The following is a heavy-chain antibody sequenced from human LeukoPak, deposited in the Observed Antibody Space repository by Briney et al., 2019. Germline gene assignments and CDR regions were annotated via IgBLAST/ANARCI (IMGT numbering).Heavy chain of an antibody. CDR3: ARDLGRYCSGGSCHYYSYYMDV. CDR1: GYTFTNYY. V-gene: IGHV1-18*04. D-gene: IGHD2-15*01. CDR2: ISAYNGNT. J-gene: IGHJ6*03. Sequence: VSVKVSCKASGYTFTNYYIHWVRQAPGQGLEWMGWISAYNGNTNYAQKLQGRVTMTTDTSTSTAYMELRRLRSDDTAVYYCARDLGRYCSGGSCHYYSYYMDVWGKGTTVTVSS.